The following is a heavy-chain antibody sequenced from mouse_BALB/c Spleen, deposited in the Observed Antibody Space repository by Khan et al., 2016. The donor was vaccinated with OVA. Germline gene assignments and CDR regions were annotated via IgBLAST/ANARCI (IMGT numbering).Heavy chain of an antibody. V-gene: IGHV1-61*01. D-gene: IGHD1-1*02. CDR1: GYTFTSYG. CDR2: IIPSDSDT. CDR3: ARREEYGGDASWFAY. J-gene: IGHJ3*01. Sequence: QVQLQQSGAELVRPGASVKLSCKASGYTFTSYGMNWVRQRPGQGLDWIGKIIPSDSDTHYNQMFKDKATLTVDKSSGTAYMQLSSLTSEDSAVYYCARREEYGGDASWFAYWGQGTLVTVSA.